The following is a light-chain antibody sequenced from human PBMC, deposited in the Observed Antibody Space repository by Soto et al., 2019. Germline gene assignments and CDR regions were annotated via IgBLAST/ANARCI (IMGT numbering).Light chain of an antibody. CDR2: GAS. CDR1: QSGSNY. V-gene: IGKV3D-15*01. J-gene: IGKJ5*01. Sequence: THSPPTLSVPAGERATLSCTASQSGSNYLAWYQQKPGQAPRLLMFGASTRATGIPARFSGSGSGTEFTLTISRLQSEDFAVYYCQQYNNWPAITFGQGTRLEIK. CDR3: QQYNNWPAIT.